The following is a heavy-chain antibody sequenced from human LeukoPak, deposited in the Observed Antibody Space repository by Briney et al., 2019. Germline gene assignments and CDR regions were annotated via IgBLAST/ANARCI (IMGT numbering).Heavy chain of an antibody. J-gene: IGHJ4*02. Sequence: SDTLSLTCAVYGGSFSGYYWSWIRQPTGKGLEWIGEINHSGSTNYNPSLKSRVTISVDTSKNQFSLKLSSVTAADTAVYYCARSADYDWVYFDYWGQGTLVTVSS. CDR3: ARSADYDWVYFDY. V-gene: IGHV4-34*01. CDR1: GGSFSGYY. CDR2: INHSGST. D-gene: IGHD4/OR15-4a*01.